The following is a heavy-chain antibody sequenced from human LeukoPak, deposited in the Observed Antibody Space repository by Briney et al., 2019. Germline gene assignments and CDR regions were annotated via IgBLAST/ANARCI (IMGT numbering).Heavy chain of an antibody. Sequence: GGSLRLSCAASGFTSSDYYMSWIRQAPGKGLEWVSYISSSGSTIYYADSVKGRFTISRDNAKNSLYLQMNSLRAEDTAVYYCARDLSLFGSSSRRFDYWGQGTLVTVSS. J-gene: IGHJ4*02. CDR3: ARDLSLFGSSSRRFDY. CDR2: ISSSGSTI. D-gene: IGHD6-6*01. V-gene: IGHV3-11*01. CDR1: GFTSSDYY.